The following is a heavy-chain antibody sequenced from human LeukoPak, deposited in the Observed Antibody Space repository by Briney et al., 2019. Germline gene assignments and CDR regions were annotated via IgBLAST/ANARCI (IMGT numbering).Heavy chain of an antibody. CDR2: ISGISDNT. J-gene: IGHJ3*02. D-gene: IGHD2-21*02. V-gene: IGHV3-23*01. CDR1: GFTFTSYA. CDR3: AKDASRCGGVCYDAFDI. Sequence: GGSLRLSCAASGFTFTSYAMSWVRQAPGQGLEWVSAISGISDNTYYADSVQGRVTISRDNSENTLYLQMISLRAEDTAVYYCAKDASRCGGVCYDAFDIWGQGTMVTVSS.